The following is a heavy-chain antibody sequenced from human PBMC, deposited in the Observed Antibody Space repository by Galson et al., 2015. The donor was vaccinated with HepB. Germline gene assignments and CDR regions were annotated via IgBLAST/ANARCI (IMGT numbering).Heavy chain of an antibody. CDR3: ARPPYCSGGVCYDY. V-gene: IGHV1-2*06. D-gene: IGHD2-15*01. CDR2: INPNSGGA. J-gene: IGHJ4*02. CDR1: GYTFTDYY. Sequence: SVKVSCKASGYTFTDYYMHWVRQAPGQGLEWMGRINPNSGGADCAQKFQGRVTMTRDTSISTAYMELSRLRSADTAVYYCARPPYCSGGVCYDYWGQGTLGTVSS.